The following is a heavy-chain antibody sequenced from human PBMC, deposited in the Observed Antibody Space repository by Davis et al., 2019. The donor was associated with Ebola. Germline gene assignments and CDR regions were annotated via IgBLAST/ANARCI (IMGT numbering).Heavy chain of an antibody. CDR2: IKPDGSEN. Sequence: GESLKISCVASGFTFGGNWMNWVRQAPGKGPEWVATIKPDGSENSYVDSVKGRFTISRDNAKNSLFLQMDSLRADDTAVYYCGKGGTWYCDYWGQGTLVTVSS. CDR3: GKGGTWYCDY. J-gene: IGHJ4*02. V-gene: IGHV3-7*03. CDR1: GFTFGGNW. D-gene: IGHD4/OR15-4a*01.